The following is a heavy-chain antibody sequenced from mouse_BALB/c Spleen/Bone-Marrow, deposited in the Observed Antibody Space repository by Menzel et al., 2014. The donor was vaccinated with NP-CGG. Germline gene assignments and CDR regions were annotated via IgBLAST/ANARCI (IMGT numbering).Heavy chain of an antibody. CDR3: ARGAMITTGYFDY. D-gene: IGHD2-4*01. J-gene: IGHJ2*01. CDR2: IYYSGTI. CDR1: GISITTGNYR. V-gene: IGHV3-5*02. Sequence: EVKLQESGPGLVKPSQTVSLTCTVTGISITTGNYRWSWIRQFPGNKLEWIGYIYYSGTITYNPSLTSRTTITRDTSKNQFLLEMNSLTAEDTATYYCARGAMITTGYFDYWGQGTTLTVSS.